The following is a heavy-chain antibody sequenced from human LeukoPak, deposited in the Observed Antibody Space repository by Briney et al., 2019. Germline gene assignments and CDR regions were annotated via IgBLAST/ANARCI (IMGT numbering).Heavy chain of an antibody. D-gene: IGHD1-14*01. V-gene: IGHV4-34*01. J-gene: IGHJ4*02. CDR2: INNSGDT. CDR1: GGSISDYD. CDR3: ASWSGEPLNHLAH. Sequence: SETLSLTCAVFGGSISDYDWSYIRQPPGKGLEWIGEINNSGDTNYNPSLKRRVTISVDTSKNQFPLKLSSVSAADPHVSSCASWSGEPLNHLAHWGRGTLATV.